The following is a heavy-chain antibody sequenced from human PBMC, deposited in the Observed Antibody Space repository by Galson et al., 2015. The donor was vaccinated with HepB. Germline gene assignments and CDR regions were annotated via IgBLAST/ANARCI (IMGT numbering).Heavy chain of an antibody. Sequence: SLRLSCAASGFTFSSYAMSWVRQAPGKGLEWVSAISGSGGSTYYADSVEGRFTISRDNSKNTLYLQMNSLRAEDTAVYYCAKVSGYDILTGRKYYYGMDVWGQGTTVTVSS. J-gene: IGHJ6*02. CDR2: ISGSGGST. D-gene: IGHD3-9*01. CDR1: GFTFSSYA. V-gene: IGHV3-23*01. CDR3: AKVSGYDILTGRKYYYGMDV.